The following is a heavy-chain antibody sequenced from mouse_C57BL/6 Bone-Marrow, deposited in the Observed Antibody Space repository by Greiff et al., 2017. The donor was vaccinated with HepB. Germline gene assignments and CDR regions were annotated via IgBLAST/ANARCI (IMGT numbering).Heavy chain of an antibody. D-gene: IGHD2-4*01. CDR1: GYAFSSSW. V-gene: IGHV1-82*01. CDR3: ARFDSMDY. J-gene: IGHJ4*01. Sequence: QVQLQQSGPELVKPGASVKISCKASGYAFSSSWMNWVKQRPGKGLEWIGRIYPGDGDTNYNGKFKGKATLTADKSASTAYMQLSSLTSEDSAVYFCARFDSMDYGGQGTSVTVSS. CDR2: IYPGDGDT.